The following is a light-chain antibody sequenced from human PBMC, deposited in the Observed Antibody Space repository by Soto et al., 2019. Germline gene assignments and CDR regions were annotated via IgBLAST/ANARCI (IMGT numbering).Light chain of an antibody. CDR3: QQYNTWLWT. V-gene: IGKV3-15*01. Sequence: EVVMTQSPATLSVSPGERVTLSCRASQSINAHLAWYQQKPGQAPRLLIHGASTRATGIPARFSGSGFGTEFHLTISSLQSEDFAVYYCQQYNTWLWTFGQGTKVEIQ. CDR2: GAS. CDR1: QSINAH. J-gene: IGKJ1*01.